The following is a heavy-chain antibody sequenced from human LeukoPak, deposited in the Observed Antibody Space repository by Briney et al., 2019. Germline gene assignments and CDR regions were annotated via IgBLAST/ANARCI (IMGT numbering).Heavy chain of an antibody. CDR2: INPNSGDT. D-gene: IGHD3-10*01. CDR1: GYTFTGYF. Sequence: ASVKVSCKAPGYTFTGYFIHWVRQAPGQGPEWMGWINPNSGDTYYAQMFQGRVTMTRDTSITTAYMELSRLRSDDRAVYYCAREAHGSGTYYSDYWGQGTLVTVSS. J-gene: IGHJ4*02. CDR3: AREAHGSGTYYSDY. V-gene: IGHV1-2*02.